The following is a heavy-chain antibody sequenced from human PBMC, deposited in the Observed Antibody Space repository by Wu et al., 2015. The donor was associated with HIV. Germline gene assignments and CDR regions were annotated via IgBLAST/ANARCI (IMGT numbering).Heavy chain of an antibody. V-gene: IGHV1-18*04. J-gene: IGHJ3*02. CDR1: GYTFKTYG. D-gene: IGHD6-13*01. CDR3: AASIAATAHGAFDI. Sequence: QVQLEQSGGEVKNVGASIKVSCKASGYTFKTYGISWVRQAPGQGLEWMGWISIYTGNTNYEEKFQDRVTMTADPSTKTAYMEVRRLRSDDTAVYYCAASIAATAHGAFDIWGQGTMVTSLQ. CDR2: ISIYTGNT.